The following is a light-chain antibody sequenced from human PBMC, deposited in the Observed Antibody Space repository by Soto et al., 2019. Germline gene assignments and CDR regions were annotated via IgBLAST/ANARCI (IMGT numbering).Light chain of an antibody. CDR2: AAS. J-gene: IGKJ1*01. V-gene: IGKV1-27*01. CDR1: QGISNY. Sequence: DIQINECPASLPASVGDRVTITCRASQGISNYLAWYQQKPGKVPKLLIYAASTLQSGVPSRFSGSGSGTDFTLTISSLQPEDVATYSCQQSYSTTWTFGQRTKV. CDR3: QQSYSTTWT.